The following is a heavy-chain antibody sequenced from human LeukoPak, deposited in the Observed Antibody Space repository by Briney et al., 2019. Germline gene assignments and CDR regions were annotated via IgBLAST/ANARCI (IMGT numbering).Heavy chain of an antibody. CDR2: ISYDGSNK. CDR1: GFTFSSYA. Sequence: PGGSLRLSCAASGFTFSSYAMHWVRQAPGKGLEWVAVISYDGSNKYYADSVKGRFTISRDNSKNTLYLQMNSLRAEDTAVYYCAREGRQWLVLPAWGQGTLVTVSS. CDR3: AREGRQWLVLPA. J-gene: IGHJ4*02. D-gene: IGHD6-19*01. V-gene: IGHV3-30*04.